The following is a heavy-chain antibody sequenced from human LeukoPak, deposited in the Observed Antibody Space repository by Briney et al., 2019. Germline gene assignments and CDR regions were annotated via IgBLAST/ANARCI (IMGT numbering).Heavy chain of an antibody. CDR3: ARDRFGRIVGRLDY. V-gene: IGHV3-33*01. CDR1: GFTFSSYG. D-gene: IGHD1-26*01. J-gene: IGHJ4*02. Sequence: GGSLRLSCAASGFTFSSYGMHWVRQAPGKGLEWVAVIWYDGSNKYYADSVKGRFTISRDNSKNTLYLQVNSLRAEDTAVYYCARDRFGRIVGRLDYWGQGTLVTVSS. CDR2: IWYDGSNK.